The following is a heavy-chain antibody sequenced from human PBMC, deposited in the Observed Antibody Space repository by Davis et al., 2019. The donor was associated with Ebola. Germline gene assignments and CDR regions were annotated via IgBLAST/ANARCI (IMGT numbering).Heavy chain of an antibody. CDR3: AKGIWFGELGDFVYYYYGMDV. D-gene: IGHD3-10*01. CDR2: ISGSGGST. J-gene: IGHJ6*02. V-gene: IGHV3-23*01. CDR1: GFTFSSYA. Sequence: PGGSLRLSCAASGFTFSSYAMSWVRQAPGKGLEWVSAISGSGGSTYYADSVKGRFTISRDNSKNTLYLQMNSLRAEDTAVYYCAKGIWFGELGDFVYYYYGMDVWGQGTTVTVSS.